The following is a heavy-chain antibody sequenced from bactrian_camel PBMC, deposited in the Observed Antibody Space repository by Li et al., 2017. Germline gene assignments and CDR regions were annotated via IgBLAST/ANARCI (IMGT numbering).Heavy chain of an antibody. CDR1: GSPDSSNC. CDR2: IDGGGGTT. D-gene: IGHD5*01. V-gene: IGHV3S31*01. J-gene: IGHJ6*01. Sequence: VQLVESGGGSVQAGGSLRLSCAASGSPDSSNCMGWFRQTLGNEREGVAIMHIDGGGGTTLYADSVKGRFTIARDAAKNSVYLQMNSLEPEDSAMYYCVLDPGRVMCTRGGWARARTDFGVWGQGTQVTVS. CDR3: VLDPGRVMCTRGGWARARTDFGV.